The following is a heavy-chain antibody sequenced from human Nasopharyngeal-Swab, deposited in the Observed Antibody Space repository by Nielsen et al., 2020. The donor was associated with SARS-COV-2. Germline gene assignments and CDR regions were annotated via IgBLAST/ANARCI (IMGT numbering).Heavy chain of an antibody. V-gene: IGHV1-69*06. CDR2: IIPIFGTA. D-gene: IGHD3-22*01. CDR3: ARDKNYYDSSGYYLVRAAFDI. J-gene: IGHJ3*02. Sequence: WVGQAPGQGLEWMGGIIPIFGTANYAQKFQGRVTITADKSTSTAYMELSSLRSEDTAVYYCARDKNYYDSSGYYLVRAAFDIWGQGTMVTVSS.